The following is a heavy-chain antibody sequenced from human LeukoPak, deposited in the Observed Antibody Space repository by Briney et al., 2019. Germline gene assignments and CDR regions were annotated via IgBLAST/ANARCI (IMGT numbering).Heavy chain of an antibody. V-gene: IGHV4-39*07. CDR3: ARDRIAVAGTVPSAWFDP. J-gene: IGHJ5*02. D-gene: IGHD6-19*01. CDR2: IYYSGST. Sequence: SETLSLTCTVSGGSISSSSYYWGWIRQPPGKGLEWIGSIYYSGSTYYNPSLKSRVTISVDTSKNQFSLKLSSVTAADTAVYYCARDRIAVAGTVPSAWFDPWGQGTLVTVSS. CDR1: GGSISSSSYY.